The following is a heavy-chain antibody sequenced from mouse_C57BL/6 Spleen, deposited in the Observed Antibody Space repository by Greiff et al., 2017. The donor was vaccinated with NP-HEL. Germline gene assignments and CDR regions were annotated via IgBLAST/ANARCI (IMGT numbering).Heavy chain of an antibody. Sequence: QVQLKQPGAELVKPGASVKLSCKASGYTFTSYWMQWVKQRPGQGLEWIGEIDPSDSYTNYNQKFKGKATLTVDTSSSTAYMQLSSLTSEDSAVYYCVPWFAYWGQGTLVTVSA. CDR1: GYTFTSYW. CDR2: IDPSDSYT. CDR3: VPWFAY. V-gene: IGHV1-50*01. J-gene: IGHJ3*01.